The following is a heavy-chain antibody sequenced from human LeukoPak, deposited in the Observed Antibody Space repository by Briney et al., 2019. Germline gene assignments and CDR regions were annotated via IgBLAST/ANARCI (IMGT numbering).Heavy chain of an antibody. V-gene: IGHV3-30*02. CDR3: AKEGTASKPSDLDY. J-gene: IGHJ4*02. CDR1: GFIFPDYG. D-gene: IGHD1/OR15-1a*01. CDR2: IRYDGSNK. Sequence: GGSLRLSCAASGFIFPDYGIHWVRQAPGKGLEWASFIRYDGSNKYYADSVKGRFTISRDNSKNTLYLQTNSLRADDTAVYYCAKEGTASKPSDLDYWGQGTLVTVSS.